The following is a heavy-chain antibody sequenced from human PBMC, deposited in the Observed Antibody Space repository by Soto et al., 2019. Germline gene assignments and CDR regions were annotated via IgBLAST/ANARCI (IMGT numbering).Heavy chain of an antibody. CDR2: ISHSGST. CDR1: GGYFSGYY. Sequence: QAQLQQWGAGLLKPSETLSLTCAVYGGYFSGYYWSWIGQPPGRGLEWIGEISHSGSTNYNPSLKSRVTISVDTSKNQFSLKLNSVTAADTAVYYCARGYCTTNSCYPPDAFDVWGQGTLVTVSS. J-gene: IGHJ3*01. CDR3: ARGYCTTNSCYPPDAFDV. V-gene: IGHV4-34*01. D-gene: IGHD2-2*01.